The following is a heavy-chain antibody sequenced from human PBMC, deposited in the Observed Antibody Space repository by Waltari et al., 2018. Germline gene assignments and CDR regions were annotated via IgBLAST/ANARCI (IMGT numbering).Heavy chain of an antibody. D-gene: IGHD6-19*01. CDR3: ATSTEGGGWLGHDWYFDL. V-gene: IGHV4-59*11. Sequence: QVQLQESGPGLVKPSETLSLTCTVSGGSISSHYWSWIRQPPGKGLEWIGYIYYSGSTNYNPTHKSRVTISVDTSKNQFSLKLSSVTAGDTAVDYCATSTEGGGWLGHDWYFDLWGRGTLVTVSS. CDR2: IYYSGST. J-gene: IGHJ2*01. CDR1: GGSISSHY.